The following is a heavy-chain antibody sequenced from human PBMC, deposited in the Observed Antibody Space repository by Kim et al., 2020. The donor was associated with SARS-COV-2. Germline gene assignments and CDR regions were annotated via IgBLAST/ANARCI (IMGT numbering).Heavy chain of an antibody. J-gene: IGHJ5*02. V-gene: IGHV3-23*01. D-gene: IGHD3-9*01. Sequence: GGSLRLSCAASGFTFSSYDMSWVRQAPGKGLEWVSAISGSGGSTYYADSVKGRFTISRDNSKNTLYLQMNSLRAEDTAVYYCAKSLYDSLTGYPTWGQGTLVTVSS. CDR3: AKSLYDSLTGYPT. CDR1: GFTFSSYD. CDR2: ISGSGGST.